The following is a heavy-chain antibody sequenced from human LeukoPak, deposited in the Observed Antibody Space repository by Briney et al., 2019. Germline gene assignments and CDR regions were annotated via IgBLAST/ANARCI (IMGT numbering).Heavy chain of an antibody. CDR3: ARHPRDYYDSSGYHKRAFDI. CDR2: INHSGST. Sequence: PSETLSLTCAVYGGSFSGYYWSWIRQPPGKGLEWIGEINHSGSTNYNPSLKSRVTISVDTSKNQFSLKLSSVTAADTAVYYCARHPRDYYDSSGYHKRAFDIWGQGTMVTVSS. CDR1: GGSFSGYY. J-gene: IGHJ3*02. D-gene: IGHD3-22*01. V-gene: IGHV4-34*01.